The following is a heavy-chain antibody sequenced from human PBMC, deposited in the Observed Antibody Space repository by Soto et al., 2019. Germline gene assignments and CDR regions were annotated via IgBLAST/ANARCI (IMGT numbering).Heavy chain of an antibody. D-gene: IGHD2-21*02. CDR3: AKEAVGDCLNY. J-gene: IGHJ4*02. V-gene: IGHV3-30*18. CDR2: ISYDGSNK. CDR1: GFTFSSYG. Sequence: GGSLRLSCAASGFTFSSYGMHWVRQAPGKGLEWVAVISYDGSNKYYADSVKGRFTISRDNSKNTLYLQMNSLRAEDTAVYYCAKEAVGDCLNYWGQGTLVTVSS.